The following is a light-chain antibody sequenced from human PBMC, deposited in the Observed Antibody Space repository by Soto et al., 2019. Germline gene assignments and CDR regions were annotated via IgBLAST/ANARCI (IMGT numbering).Light chain of an antibody. CDR2: GAS. V-gene: IGKV1-17*03. CDR1: QAISHY. Sequence: DIQMTQSPSAMSASVGDRVTITRRASQAISHYLAWFHQRPGKVPKRLIYGASTLESGVPSRFSGSGSGTEFTLTISSLQPEDFGTYYCLQHNTYPLSFGGGTKVDIK. CDR3: LQHNTYPLS. J-gene: IGKJ4*01.